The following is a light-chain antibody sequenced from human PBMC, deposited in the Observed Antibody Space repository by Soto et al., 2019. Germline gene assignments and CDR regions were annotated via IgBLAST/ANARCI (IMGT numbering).Light chain of an antibody. CDR1: QDIKND. Sequence: AIQMTQSPSSLSASVGDRVTIGCRASQDIKNDLGWYQQKPGKAPKLLIYAASILQTGVPSRFSGSGSGTDFNLTISSLEPEDFATYYCLQDYDYPLTFGGGTKVEIK. V-gene: IGKV1-6*01. J-gene: IGKJ4*01. CDR2: AAS. CDR3: LQDYDYPLT.